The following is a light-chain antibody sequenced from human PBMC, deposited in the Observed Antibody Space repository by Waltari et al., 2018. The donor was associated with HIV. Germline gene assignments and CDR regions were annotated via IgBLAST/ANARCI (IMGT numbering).Light chain of an antibody. J-gene: IGKJ3*01. CDR3: QQFSGFPFT. V-gene: IGKV1-12*02. CDR2: SSS. CDR1: QTIGNS. Sequence: DILLTQSPSSVSASVGDRITITCRASQTIGNSLAWYQQKPGQAPKLLITSSSSLQSGVPSRFSDGGSGTDFTLTINSLQPEDFTTYYCQQFSGFPFTFGPGTKVDVK.